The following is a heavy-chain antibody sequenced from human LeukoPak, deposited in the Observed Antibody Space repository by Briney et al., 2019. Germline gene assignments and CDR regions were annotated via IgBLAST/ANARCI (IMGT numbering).Heavy chain of an antibody. CDR2: ISGSGDGGSGGIT. J-gene: IGHJ4*02. CDR1: GFTFSTYA. CDR3: ARGLDSYTSSAYFDY. D-gene: IGHD6-6*01. V-gene: IGHV3-23*01. Sequence: GGSLRLSCAASGFTFSTYAMSWVRQAPGKGLEWVSAISGSGDGGSGGITYYADSVKGRFTISRDNSKNTLYLQMNSLRAEDTAVYYCARGLDSYTSSAYFDYWGQGTLVTVSS.